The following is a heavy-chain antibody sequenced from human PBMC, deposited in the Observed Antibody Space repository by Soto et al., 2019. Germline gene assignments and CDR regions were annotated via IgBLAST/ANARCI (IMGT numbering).Heavy chain of an antibody. CDR3: ARVTGGVVSNDY. J-gene: IGHJ4*02. Sequence: SETLSLTCTVSGGSISSGDYYWSWIRQPPGKGLEWIGYIYYSGSTYYNPSLKSRVTISVDTSKNQFSLKLSSVTAADTAVYYCARVTGGVVSNDYWGQGTLVTVSS. D-gene: IGHD3-3*01. CDR2: IYYSGST. CDR1: GGSISSGDYY. V-gene: IGHV4-30-4*01.